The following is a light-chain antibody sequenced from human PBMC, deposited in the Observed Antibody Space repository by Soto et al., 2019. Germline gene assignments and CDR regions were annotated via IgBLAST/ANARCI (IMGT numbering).Light chain of an antibody. CDR1: SSNVGSYKL. J-gene: IGLJ1*01. CDR3: CSSGGSPTYV. Sequence: SVLTQPASASGSPRQSITISCTGTSSNVGSYKLVSWYQQHPGKAPKLMSFEVNKRPSGVSNRFSGSKSGNTASLTISGLKVEDEADYYCCSSGGSPTYVFGTGTKVTVL. CDR2: EVN. V-gene: IGLV2-23*02.